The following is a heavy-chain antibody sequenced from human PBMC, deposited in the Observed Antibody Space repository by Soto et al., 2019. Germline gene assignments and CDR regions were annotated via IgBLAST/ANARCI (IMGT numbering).Heavy chain of an antibody. J-gene: IGHJ4*02. CDR2: ISSTRAYI. Sequence: EVQLVESGGALVKPGGSLSRSCSASGFTFSAYTMIWVHQAGGKGLEWLASISSTRAYISYTCSVRGRFTISRDNAKNSLYLQMNSLRAEDTALYYCARNQVDYHEWGSSDYRCQGTLVTVSS. CDR3: ARNQVDYHEWGSSDY. V-gene: IGHV3-21*01. CDR1: GFTFSAYT. D-gene: IGHD3-16*01.